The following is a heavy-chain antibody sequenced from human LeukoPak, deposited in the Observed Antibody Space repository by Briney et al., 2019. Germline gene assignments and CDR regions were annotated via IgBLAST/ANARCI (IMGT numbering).Heavy chain of an antibody. D-gene: IGHD3/OR15-3a*01. CDR1: GFTFSSYG. Sequence: GGSLRLSCAASGFTFSSYGMRWVRQAPGKGLEWVAVIWFDGSNKYYADSVKGRFTISRDNSKNSLYLQMNSLRAEDTAMYFCARDRVWTVLYWGQGTLVTVSS. V-gene: IGHV3-33*01. CDR3: ARDRVWTVLY. J-gene: IGHJ4*02. CDR2: IWFDGSNK.